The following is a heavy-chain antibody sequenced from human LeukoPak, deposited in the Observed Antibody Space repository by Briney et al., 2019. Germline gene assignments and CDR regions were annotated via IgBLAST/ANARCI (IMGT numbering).Heavy chain of an antibody. D-gene: IGHD6-19*01. V-gene: IGHV5-51*01. CDR3: ARPIAVAGTDAFDI. J-gene: IGHJ3*02. CDR1: GYSFTTYW. CDR2: IYPGDSDT. Sequence: GESLKISCKGSGYSFTTYWIGWVRQMPGKGLEWMGIIYPGDSDTRYRPSFQGQVTISADKSISTAYLQWSSLKASDTAMYYCARPIAVAGTDAFDIWAQGTMVTVSS.